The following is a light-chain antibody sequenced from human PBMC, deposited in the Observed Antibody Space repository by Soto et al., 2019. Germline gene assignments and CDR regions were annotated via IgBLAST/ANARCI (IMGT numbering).Light chain of an antibody. J-gene: IGKJ2*01. Sequence: ETVLTQSPGTLSLSPGERATLSCRASQSVGSSYLAWYQQKPGQAPRLLIYDTSSRATGIPNRFSGSGSGTAFTLTTSRLEPEDFAVYHCQQYGNPPWTFGQGTKLEIK. V-gene: IGKV3-20*01. CDR2: DTS. CDR3: QQYGNPPWT. CDR1: QSVGSSY.